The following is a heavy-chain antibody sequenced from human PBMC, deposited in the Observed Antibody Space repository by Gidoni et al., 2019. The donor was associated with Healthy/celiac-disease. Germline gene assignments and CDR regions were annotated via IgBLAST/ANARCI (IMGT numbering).Heavy chain of an antibody. Sequence: QVQLVESGGGVFQPGRSLRLSCAPSGFTFSSYGMHWVRQAPGKGLEWVAVISYDGSNKYYADSVKGRFTISRDNSKNTLYLQMNSLRAEDTAVYYCAKDPRNSSSWYGIDYWGQGTLVTVSS. D-gene: IGHD6-13*01. CDR2: ISYDGSNK. J-gene: IGHJ4*02. V-gene: IGHV3-30*18. CDR1: GFTFSSYG. CDR3: AKDPRNSSSWYGIDY.